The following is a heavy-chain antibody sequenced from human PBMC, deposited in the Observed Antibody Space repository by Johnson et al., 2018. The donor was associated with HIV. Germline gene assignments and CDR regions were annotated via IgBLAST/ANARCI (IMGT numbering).Heavy chain of an antibody. D-gene: IGHD3-22*01. CDR2: VSAGGDNT. CDR3: AKGRDYYDSSDYSSDAFDI. J-gene: IGHJ3*02. CDR1: GFTFSSYA. V-gene: IGHV3-23*04. Sequence: EVQLVESGGGLVQPGGSLRLSCAASGFTFSSYAMDWVRQTPGKGLAWVSAVSAGGDNTYYADSVEGRFTISRDNAKNSLYLQMNSLRPEDTALYYCAKGRDYYDSSDYSSDAFDIWGQGTMVIVSS.